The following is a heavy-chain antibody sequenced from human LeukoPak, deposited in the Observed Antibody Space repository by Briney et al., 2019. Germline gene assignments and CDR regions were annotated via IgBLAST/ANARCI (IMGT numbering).Heavy chain of an antibody. D-gene: IGHD3-10*01. V-gene: IGHV4-34*01. CDR3: ARRYYYNLGSFPFDF. Sequence: KPSETLSLTCAVSGGPFSGYFWSWIRQSSGKGLEWIGEIHNSGTTNYNPFLNSRVTISEDTSKNQFYLNLSSVTAADTAVYYCARRYYYNLGSFPFDFWGQGTLVTVSS. CDR2: IHNSGTT. J-gene: IGHJ4*02. CDR1: GGPFSGYF.